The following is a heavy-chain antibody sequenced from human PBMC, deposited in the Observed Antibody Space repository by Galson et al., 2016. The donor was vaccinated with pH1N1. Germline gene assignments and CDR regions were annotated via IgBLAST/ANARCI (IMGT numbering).Heavy chain of an antibody. CDR1: GGSISSGGYY. D-gene: IGHD3-10*01. CDR2: IYYSGST. J-gene: IGHJ4*02. CDR3: ARGQFAELFNYSDY. V-gene: IGHV4-31*11. Sequence: TLSLTCAVSGGSISSGGYYWSWIRQHPGKGLEWIGYIYYSGSTYYNPSLKSRVTISVDTSKNQFSLKLSSVTAADTAVYYCARGQFAELFNYSDYWGQGTLVTVSS.